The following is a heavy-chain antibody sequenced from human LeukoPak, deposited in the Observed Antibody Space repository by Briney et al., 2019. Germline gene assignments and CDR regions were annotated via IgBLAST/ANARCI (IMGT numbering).Heavy chain of an antibody. Sequence: GGSLRLSCAASGFTFSSYSMNWVRQAPGKGLEWVSSISSSSSYIYYADSVKGRFTISRDNAKNSLYLQMNSLRAEDTAVYYCASVGTYYYGSGSCSPFDYWGQGTLVTVSS. J-gene: IGHJ4*02. D-gene: IGHD3-10*01. CDR1: GFTFSSYS. CDR3: ASVGTYYYGSGSCSPFDY. CDR2: ISSSSSYI. V-gene: IGHV3-21*01.